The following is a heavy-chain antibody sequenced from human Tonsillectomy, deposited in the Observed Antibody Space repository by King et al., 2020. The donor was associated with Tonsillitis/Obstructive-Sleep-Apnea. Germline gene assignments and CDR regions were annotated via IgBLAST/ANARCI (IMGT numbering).Heavy chain of an antibody. Sequence: VQLVQSGAEVKKPGSSVKVSCKASGGTFSSYAINWVRQAPGQGLEWMGGIIPIFGTANYAREFQGRVTITADESTSTAYMELRSLRSEDTAVYYCARATTVTTDYYYSYMDVWGKGTTVTVSS. D-gene: IGHD4-11*01. CDR3: ARATTVTTDYYYSYMDV. V-gene: IGHV1-69*01. CDR1: GGTFSSYA. CDR2: IIPIFGTA. J-gene: IGHJ6*03.